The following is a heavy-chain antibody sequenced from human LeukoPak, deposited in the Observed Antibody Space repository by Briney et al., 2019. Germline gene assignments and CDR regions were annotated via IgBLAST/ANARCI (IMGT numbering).Heavy chain of an antibody. V-gene: IGHV3-66*01. CDR1: GFTFSDYY. J-gene: IGHJ4*02. CDR3: VKVDT. CDR2: IYSAGST. Sequence: GGSLRLSCAASGFTFSDYYMSWVRQAPGKGLEWVSFIYSAGSTHYSDSVKGRFTISRDNSKNTLYLQMDSLSAEDTAVYYCVKVDTWGQGTLVTVSS. D-gene: IGHD5-18*01.